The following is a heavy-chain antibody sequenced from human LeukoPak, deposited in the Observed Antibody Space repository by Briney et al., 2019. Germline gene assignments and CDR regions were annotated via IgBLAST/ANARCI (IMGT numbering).Heavy chain of an antibody. V-gene: IGHV4-34*01. CDR3: ARGRVSSSTWYSTYYYYFYMDV. CDR1: GGSFSGYY. Sequence: SETLSLTCAVYGGSFSGYYWSWIRQPPGKGLEWIGEINYSGRTNYNPSLKSRVTVSVDTSKNQFSLKLTSVTAADTAVYFCARGRVSSSTWYSTYYYYFYMDVWGKGTTVTVSS. CDR2: INYSGRT. J-gene: IGHJ6*03. D-gene: IGHD1-1*01.